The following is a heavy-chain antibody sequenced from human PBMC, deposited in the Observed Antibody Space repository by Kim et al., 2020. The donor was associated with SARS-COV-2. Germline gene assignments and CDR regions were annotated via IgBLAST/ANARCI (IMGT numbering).Heavy chain of an antibody. J-gene: IGHJ4*02. CDR2: T. CDR3: ARDQKYTVPDY. V-gene: IGHV1-3*01. D-gene: IGHD4-17*01. Sequence: TKYSQKCQGRVTITRDTSASTAYMELSSLRSEDTAVYYCARDQKYTVPDYWGQGTLVTVSS.